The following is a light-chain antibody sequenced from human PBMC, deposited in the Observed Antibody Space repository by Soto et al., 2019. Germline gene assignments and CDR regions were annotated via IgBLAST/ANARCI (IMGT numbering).Light chain of an antibody. CDR3: QQRSNWPRT. Sequence: EIVLTQSPATLSLSPGERATLSCRASQSVSSYLAWYQQKPGQAPRLLIYDASNRATGIPARSSGSGSGTDFTLTISSLEPEDLAVYYCQQRSNWPRTFGQGTKLEIK. V-gene: IGKV3-11*01. CDR1: QSVSSY. CDR2: DAS. J-gene: IGKJ2*01.